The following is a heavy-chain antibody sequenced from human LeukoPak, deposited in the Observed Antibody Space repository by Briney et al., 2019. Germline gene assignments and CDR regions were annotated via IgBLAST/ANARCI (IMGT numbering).Heavy chain of an antibody. Sequence: PGGSLRLSCAASGFTFSSYGMHWVRQAPGKGLEWVAVIWYDGSNKYYADSVKGRFTISRDNSKNTLYLQMNSLRAEDTAVYYCARAPLLVVPSESYNWFDPWGQGTLVTVSS. V-gene: IGHV3-33*01. CDR1: GFTFSSYG. CDR3: ARAPLLVVPSESYNWFDP. CDR2: IWYDGSNK. J-gene: IGHJ5*02. D-gene: IGHD2-2*01.